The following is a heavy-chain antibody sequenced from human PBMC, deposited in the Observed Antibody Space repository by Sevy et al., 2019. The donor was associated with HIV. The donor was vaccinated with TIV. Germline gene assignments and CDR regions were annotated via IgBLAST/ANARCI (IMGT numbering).Heavy chain of an antibody. D-gene: IGHD6-13*01. CDR2: TRNKADGYTT. Sequence: GGSLRLSCVASGFTFSDHYMEWVRQAPGKGLEWVGRTRNKADGYTTEYAASVKGRFTISRAESKTSLYVQMNSLKAEDTAVYYCATHAGIAAAGRVFDYWGQGTLVTVSS. J-gene: IGHJ4*02. CDR3: ATHAGIAAAGRVFDY. V-gene: IGHV3-72*01. CDR1: GFTFSDHY.